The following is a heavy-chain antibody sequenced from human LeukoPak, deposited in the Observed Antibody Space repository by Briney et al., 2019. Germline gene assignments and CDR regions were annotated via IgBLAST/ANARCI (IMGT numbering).Heavy chain of an antibody. Sequence: GRSLRLSCAASGFMFNNYGMHWVRQAPGQGLEGVSIIWYDGSNKYYADSVKGRFTISRDNSKNTLYLQMNSLRAEDTAVYYCVRDGDFNIPVAGTFDYWGQGTLVTVSS. D-gene: IGHD6-19*01. CDR3: VRDGDFNIPVAGTFDY. V-gene: IGHV3-33*01. CDR2: IWYDGSNK. J-gene: IGHJ4*02. CDR1: GFMFNNYG.